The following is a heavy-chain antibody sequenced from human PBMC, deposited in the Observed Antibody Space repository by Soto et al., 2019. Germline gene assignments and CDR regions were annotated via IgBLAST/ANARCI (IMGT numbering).Heavy chain of an antibody. D-gene: IGHD1-7*01. Sequence: QVQLVESGGGVVQPGRSLRLTCEASRFTFFTYGMHWVRQAPGKGLEWVAVISYDGSNKYYADSVKGRFTLSRDNSKNTLYLQMNSLTAEDTAVYYCAKDVSAGTLVRFYYGMDVWGQGTTVTVSS. J-gene: IGHJ6*02. CDR2: ISYDGSNK. CDR1: RFTFFTYG. CDR3: AKDVSAGTLVRFYYGMDV. V-gene: IGHV3-30*18.